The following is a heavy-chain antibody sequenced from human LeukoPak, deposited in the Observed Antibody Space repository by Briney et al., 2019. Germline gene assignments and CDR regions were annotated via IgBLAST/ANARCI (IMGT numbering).Heavy chain of an antibody. CDR3: ARDSFLMDTAMACPFDY. D-gene: IGHD5-18*01. CDR2: ISSSGSTI. V-gene: IGHV3-48*03. J-gene: IGHJ4*02. Sequence: AGGSLRLSCAASGFTFSSYEMNWVRQAPGKGLEWVSYISSSGSTIYHADSVKGRFTISRDNAKNSLYLQMNSLRAEDTAVYYCARDSFLMDTAMACPFDYWGQGTLVTVSS. CDR1: GFTFSSYE.